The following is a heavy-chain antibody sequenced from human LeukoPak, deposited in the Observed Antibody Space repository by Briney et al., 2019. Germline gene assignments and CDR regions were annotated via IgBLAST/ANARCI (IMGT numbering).Heavy chain of an antibody. Sequence: SETLSLTCSVSGASISSSGNYWSWIRQHPGKGLEWIGNMYYSGSTYYNPSLKSRLTISVDTSKNQFSLKLTSVTVADTAVYYCARAGSESSGWSIDSWGQGTLVTVSS. V-gene: IGHV4-31*03. CDR1: GASISSSGNY. CDR2: MYYSGST. J-gene: IGHJ4*02. CDR3: ARAGSESSGWSIDS. D-gene: IGHD6-19*01.